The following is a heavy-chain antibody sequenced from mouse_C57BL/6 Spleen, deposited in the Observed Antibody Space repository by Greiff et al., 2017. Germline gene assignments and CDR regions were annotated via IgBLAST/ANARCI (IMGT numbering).Heavy chain of an antibody. CDR2: INPNNGGT. CDR3: ARGGLRYFDV. D-gene: IGHD3-1*01. J-gene: IGHJ1*03. Sequence: VQLKESGPELVKPGASVKMSCKASGYTFTDYNMHWVKQSHGKSLEWIGYINPNNGGTSYNQKFKGKATLTVNKSSSTAYMELRSLTSEDSAVYYCARGGLRYFDVWGTGTTVTVSS. CDR1: GYTFTDYN. V-gene: IGHV1-22*01.